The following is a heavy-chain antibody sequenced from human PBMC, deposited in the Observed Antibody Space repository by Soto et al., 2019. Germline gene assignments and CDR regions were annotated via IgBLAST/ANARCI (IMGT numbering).Heavy chain of an antibody. CDR1: GYTFTSYG. Sequence: ASVKVSCKASGYTFTSYGISWVRQAPGQGLEWMGWISAYNGKTNYAQKLQGRVTMTKDTSTRPAYMELRSLRSDDTAVYYCARNVEVEVPPYSSSQISFDYWGQGTLVTVSS. CDR2: ISAYNGKT. V-gene: IGHV1-18*01. D-gene: IGHD6-6*01. J-gene: IGHJ4*02. CDR3: ARNVEVEVPPYSSSQISFDY.